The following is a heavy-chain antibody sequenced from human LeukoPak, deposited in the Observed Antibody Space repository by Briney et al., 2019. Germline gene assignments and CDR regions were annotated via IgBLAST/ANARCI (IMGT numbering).Heavy chain of an antibody. CDR1: GYSFTNYY. D-gene: IGHD3-9*01. Sequence: GASVKVSCKTSGYSFTNYYMHWVRQAPGQGLEWMGIINPSGGSTNYAQKFQGRVPMTRDTSTTTVYMELSSLRSEDTAVYYCARDQGLTGYFDYWGQGTLVTVSS. V-gene: IGHV1-46*01. J-gene: IGHJ4*02. CDR2: INPSGGST. CDR3: ARDQGLTGYFDY.